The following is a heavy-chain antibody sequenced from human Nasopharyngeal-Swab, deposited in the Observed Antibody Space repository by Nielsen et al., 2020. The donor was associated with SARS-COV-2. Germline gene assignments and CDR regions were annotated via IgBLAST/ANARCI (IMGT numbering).Heavy chain of an antibody. Sequence: GESLKISCAASGFTFIGYAMHWVRQAPGKGLEWVAVISYDGSNKYYADSVKGRFTISRDNSKNTLYLQMNSLRAEDTAVYYCARPNSGSYRAAFDIWGQGTMVTVSS. V-gene: IGHV3-30*01. J-gene: IGHJ3*02. CDR1: GFTFIGYA. CDR2: ISYDGSNK. D-gene: IGHD1-26*01. CDR3: ARPNSGSYRAAFDI.